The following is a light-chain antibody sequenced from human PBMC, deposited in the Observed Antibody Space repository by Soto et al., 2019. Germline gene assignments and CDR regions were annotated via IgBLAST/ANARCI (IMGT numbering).Light chain of an antibody. CDR3: NSYTSSNTYV. V-gene: IGLV2-18*02. J-gene: IGLJ1*01. CDR2: EVN. CDR1: SSDVGSYNR. Sequence: QSVLTQPPSVSGSPGQSVTISCTGTSSDVGSYNRVSWYQQPPGTAPKLMIYEVNNRPSGVPDRFSGSKSGNPASLTITGLQAEDEADYYCNSYTSSNTYVFGTGTKVTVL.